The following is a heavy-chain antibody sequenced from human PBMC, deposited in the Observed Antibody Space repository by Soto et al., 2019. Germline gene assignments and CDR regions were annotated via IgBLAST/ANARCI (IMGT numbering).Heavy chain of an antibody. CDR2: IYYSGST. D-gene: IGHD5-12*01. CDR1: GGSISSYY. J-gene: IGHJ4*02. CDR3: ARDGRNGYDAY. V-gene: IGHV4-59*01. Sequence: SETLSLTCTVSGGSISSYYWSWIRQPPGKGLEWIGYIYYSGSTNYNPSLKSRVTISVDTSKNQFSLKLSSVTAADTAVYYCARDGRNGYDAYWGQGTQVTVSS.